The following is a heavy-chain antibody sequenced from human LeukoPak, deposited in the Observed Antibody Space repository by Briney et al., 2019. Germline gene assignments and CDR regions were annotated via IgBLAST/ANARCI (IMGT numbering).Heavy chain of an antibody. Sequence: SETLSLTCTVSGGSIGSYYWSWIRQPPGKGLEWIGYIYYSGSTNYNPSLKSRVTISVDTSKNQFSLKLSSVTAADTAVYYCARLCSGGSCYSSGLVDYWGQGTLVTVSS. D-gene: IGHD2-15*01. J-gene: IGHJ4*02. CDR3: ARLCSGGSCYSSGLVDY. CDR2: IYYSGST. V-gene: IGHV4-59*01. CDR1: GGSIGSYY.